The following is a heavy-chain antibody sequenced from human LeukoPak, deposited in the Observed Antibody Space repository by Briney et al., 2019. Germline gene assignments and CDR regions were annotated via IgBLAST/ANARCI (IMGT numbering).Heavy chain of an antibody. Sequence: CAASGFTFSSYSMNWVRQAPGKGLEWVSSISSSSGYIYYADSVKGGVTISREKSKNSLYLQMNSLTTEDTALYYCAKDLRRGYSYGFFHYWGQGTLVTVSS. CDR1: GFTFSSYS. V-gene: IGHV3-21*04. CDR3: AKDLRRGYSYGFFHY. CDR2: ISSSSGYI. J-gene: IGHJ4*02. D-gene: IGHD5-18*01.